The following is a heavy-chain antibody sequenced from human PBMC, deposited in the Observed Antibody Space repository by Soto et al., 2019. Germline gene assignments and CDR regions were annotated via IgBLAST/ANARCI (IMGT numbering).Heavy chain of an antibody. CDR3: ARSWGYLDY. CDR2: IYSGGGT. Sequence: GGSLRRSCAASGCIVSSNYMGWLRQAPGKGLECVSVIYSGGGTDYADSVKGRFTISRDSSKNTLYLQMNSLRAEDTAMYYCARSWGYLDYWGQGTLVTVSS. J-gene: IGHJ4*02. V-gene: IGHV3-53*01. CDR1: GCIVSSNY. D-gene: IGHD3-16*01.